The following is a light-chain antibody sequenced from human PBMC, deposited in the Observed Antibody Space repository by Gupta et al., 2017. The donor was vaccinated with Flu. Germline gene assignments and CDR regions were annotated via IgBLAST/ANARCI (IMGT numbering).Light chain of an antibody. CDR2: RSD. V-gene: IGLV1-47*01. CDR3: AAWDDSLSGVV. Sequence: QSVLTQPPATSGPPAQRVTISCSGGHSNIGGNYVFWYQQLPGTAPKLLIYRSDERPPGVPDRFSGSKSGTSASLAISGLRSEDEADYYCAAWDDSLSGVVFGGGTKLAVL. J-gene: IGLJ2*01. CDR1: HSNIGGNY.